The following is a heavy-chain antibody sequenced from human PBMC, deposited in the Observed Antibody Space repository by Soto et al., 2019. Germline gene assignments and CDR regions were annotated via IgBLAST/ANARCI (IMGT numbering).Heavy chain of an antibody. CDR3: ARGELELDHYYYYYGIDV. CDR2: ISAYSGST. D-gene: IGHD1-7*01. CDR1: GCTFTSYG. J-gene: IGHJ6*02. V-gene: IGHV1-18*04. Sequence: ASVKVSCKASGCTFTSYGIRWVRQAPGQGREWMGWISAYSGSTNYAQKLQGRVTMTPDTTTSTAYMELRSLRSDDTAVDYCARGELELDHYYYYYGIDVWGQGTTVTVSS.